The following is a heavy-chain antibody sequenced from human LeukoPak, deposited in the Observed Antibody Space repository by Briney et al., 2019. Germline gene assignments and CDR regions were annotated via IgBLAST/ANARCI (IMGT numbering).Heavy chain of an antibody. D-gene: IGHD3-10*01. CDR1: GYTFTSYG. Sequence: ASVKVSCKASGYTFTSYGISWVRQAPGQGLEWMGWISAYNGNTNYAQKLQGRVTMTTDTSASTAYMELRSLRSDDTAVYYCVRDGMVRGVIVYPFDYWGQGTLVTVSS. V-gene: IGHV1-18*01. CDR3: VRDGMVRGVIVYPFDY. J-gene: IGHJ4*02. CDR2: ISAYNGNT.